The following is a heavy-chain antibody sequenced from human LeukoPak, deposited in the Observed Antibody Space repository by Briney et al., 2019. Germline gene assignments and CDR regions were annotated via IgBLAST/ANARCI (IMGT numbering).Heavy chain of an antibody. V-gene: IGHV3-33*01. CDR3: ASGSSSWYGDYFDY. J-gene: IGHJ4*02. CDR1: GFTFSSYG. D-gene: IGHD6-13*01. Sequence: GGSLRLSCAASGFTFSSYGMHWVRQAPGTGLEWVAVIWYDGSNKYYADSVKGRFTISRDNSKNTLYLQMNSLRAEDTAVYYCASGSSSWYGDYFDYWGQGTLVTVSS. CDR2: IWYDGSNK.